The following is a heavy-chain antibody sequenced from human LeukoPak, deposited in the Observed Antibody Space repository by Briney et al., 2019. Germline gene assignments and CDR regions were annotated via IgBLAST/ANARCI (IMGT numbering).Heavy chain of an antibody. J-gene: IGHJ6*03. CDR3: ARGTGNYFCYMAV. CDR1: GFTFSSYG. D-gene: IGHD3/OR15-3a*01. V-gene: IGHV3-33*01. CDR2: IWYDGSSD. Sequence: GGSLRLSCAASGFTFSSYGMHWVRQAPGKGLEWVALIWYDGSSDYYAHSVKGRFTISRDNSKNTLYLQMNSLRAEDTAVYYCARGTGNYFCYMAVWGKGTTVTVSS.